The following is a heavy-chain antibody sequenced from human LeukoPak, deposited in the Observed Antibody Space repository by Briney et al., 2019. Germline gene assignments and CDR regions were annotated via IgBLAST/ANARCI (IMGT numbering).Heavy chain of an antibody. V-gene: IGHV3-23*01. CDR3: AREKAPNWNYPTTIDY. D-gene: IGHD1-7*01. CDR2: ISGSGGST. J-gene: IGHJ4*02. Sequence: GGSLRLSCAASGFTFSSYAMSWVRQAPGKGLEWVSAISGSGGSTYYADSVKGRFTISRDNSKNTLYLQMNSLRAEDTAVYYCAREKAPNWNYPTTIDYWGQGTLVTVSS. CDR1: GFTFSSYA.